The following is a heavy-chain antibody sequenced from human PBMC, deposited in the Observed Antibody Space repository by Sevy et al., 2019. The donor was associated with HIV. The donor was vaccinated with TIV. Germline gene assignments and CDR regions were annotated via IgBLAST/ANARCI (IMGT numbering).Heavy chain of an antibody. J-gene: IGHJ4*02. CDR3: ARIWSGYSPSYFDY. D-gene: IGHD3-3*01. Sequence: ASVKVSCKASGYTFTGYYMHWVRQAPGQGLEWMGRINPNSGGTNYAQKFQGRVTMTRDTSISTAYMELSRLRSDDTAVYYCARIWSGYSPSYFDYWGQGTLVTVSS. CDR1: GYTFTGYY. CDR2: INPNSGGT. V-gene: IGHV1-2*06.